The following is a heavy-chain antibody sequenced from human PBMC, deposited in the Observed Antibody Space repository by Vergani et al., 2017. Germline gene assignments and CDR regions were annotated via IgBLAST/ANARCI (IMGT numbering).Heavy chain of an antibody. Sequence: QVQLVQSGAEVKKPGASVKVSCKASGYTFTSYGISWVRQAPGQGLEWMGWISAYNGNTNYAQKLQGRVTMTTDTSTSPAYMERRSPRSDDTAVYYCASPRAPDYLPSVDAFDIWGQGTMVTVSS. CDR2: ISAYNGNT. D-gene: IGHD2/OR15-2a*01. CDR1: GYTFTSYG. J-gene: IGHJ3*02. CDR3: ASPRAPDYLPSVDAFDI. V-gene: IGHV1-18*01.